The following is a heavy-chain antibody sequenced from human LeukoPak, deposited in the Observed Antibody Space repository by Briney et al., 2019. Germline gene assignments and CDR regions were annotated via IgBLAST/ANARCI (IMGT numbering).Heavy chain of an antibody. J-gene: IGHJ4*02. D-gene: IGHD3-22*01. Sequence: SETLSLTCTVSGGSISSDNYYWSWIRQPAGKGLEWIGRVNIRGSTDYNPSLKSRVTISVDTSKNQFSLKLSSVTAADTAVYYCARDGSGYYYWGQGTLVTVSS. CDR2: VNIRGST. CDR1: GGSISSDNYY. CDR3: ARDGSGYYY. V-gene: IGHV4-61*02.